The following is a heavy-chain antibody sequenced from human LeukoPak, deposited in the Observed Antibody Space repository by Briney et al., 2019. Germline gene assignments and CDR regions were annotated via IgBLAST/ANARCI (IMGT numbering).Heavy chain of an antibody. CDR1: GGSISSGGYS. J-gene: IGHJ5*02. D-gene: IGHD3-22*01. CDR2: IYHSGST. CDR3: ARDDYYDSSSWFDP. Sequence: SETLSLTCAVSGGSISSGGYSWSWIRQPPGKGLEWIGYIYHSGSTYYNPSLKSRVTISVDRSKNQFSLKLSSVTAADTAVYYCARDDYYDSSSWFDPWGQGTLVTVSS. V-gene: IGHV4-30-2*01.